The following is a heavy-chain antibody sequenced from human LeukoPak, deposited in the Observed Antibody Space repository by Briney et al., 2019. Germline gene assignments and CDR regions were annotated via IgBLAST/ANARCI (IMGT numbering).Heavy chain of an antibody. CDR3: ARDSGRGYSSETGHDY. CDR2: IYYSGST. J-gene: IGHJ4*02. CDR1: SGSISSSSYY. D-gene: IGHD5-18*01. Sequence: SETLSLTCTVSSGSISSSSYYWGWIRQPPGKGLEWIGSIYYSGSTYYNPSLKSRVTISVDTSKNQFSLKLSSVTAADTAVYYCARDSGRGYSSETGHDYWGQGTLVTVSS. V-gene: IGHV4-39*07.